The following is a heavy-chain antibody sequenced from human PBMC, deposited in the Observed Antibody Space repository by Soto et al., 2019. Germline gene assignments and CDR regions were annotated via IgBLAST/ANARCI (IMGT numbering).Heavy chain of an antibody. CDR3: ARGPVVVVSAPYYFDY. V-gene: IGHV4-30-4*01. J-gene: IGHJ4*02. CDR1: GGSISSGDNY. Sequence: PSETLSLTCTVSGGSISSGDNYWSWIRQPPGKGLEWIGNIYYSGSTYYNPSLKSRVSISVDTSRDQFSLKLSSVTAADTAVYYCARGPVVVVSAPYYFDYWGQGTRVTVSS. D-gene: IGHD2-21*01. CDR2: IYYSGST.